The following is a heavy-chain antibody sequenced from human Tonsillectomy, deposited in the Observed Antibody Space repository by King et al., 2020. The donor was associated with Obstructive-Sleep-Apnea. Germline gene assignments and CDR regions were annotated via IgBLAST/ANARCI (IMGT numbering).Heavy chain of an antibody. D-gene: IGHD5-12*01. CDR2: ISSSSSYT. Sequence: VQLVESGGGLVKPGGSLRLSCAASGFTFSDYHMSWIRQAPGKGLEWVSYISSSSSYTNYADSGKGRFTISRDNAKNSLYLQMNSLRAEDTAVYYCARIGGYDFTYFDYWGQGTLVTVSS. V-gene: IGHV3-11*06. CDR3: ARIGGYDFTYFDY. CDR1: GFTFSDYH. J-gene: IGHJ4*02.